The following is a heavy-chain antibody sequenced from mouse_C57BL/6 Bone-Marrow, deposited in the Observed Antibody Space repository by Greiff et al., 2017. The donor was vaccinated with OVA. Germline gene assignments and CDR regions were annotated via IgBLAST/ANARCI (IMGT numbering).Heavy chain of an antibody. V-gene: IGHV1-42*01. Sequence: EVQLQQSGPELVKPGASVKISCKASGYSFTGYYMNWVKQSPEKSLEWIGEINPSTGGTTYNQKFKAKATLTVDKSSNTDYMQIKSLTSEDAAVYYCARDGPLDYWGQGTTLTVSS. J-gene: IGHJ2*01. D-gene: IGHD1-1*01. CDR2: INPSTGGT. CDR1: GYSFTGYY. CDR3: ARDGPLDY.